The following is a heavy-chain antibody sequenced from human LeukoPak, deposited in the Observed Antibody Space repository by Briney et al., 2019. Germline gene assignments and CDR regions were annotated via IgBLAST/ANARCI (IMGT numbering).Heavy chain of an antibody. J-gene: IGHJ4*02. V-gene: IGHV3-7*03. D-gene: IGHD4-17*01. CDR3: ATLSPRVTTIDY. CDR2: IHQHGSKE. Sequence: GGSLRLSCTTSGFNFRAYWMGWVRQAPGKGLEYVANIHQHGSKENYVDSVKGRFTISRDNSKNTLYLQMNSLRAEDTAVYYCATLSPRVTTIDYWGQGTLVTVSS. CDR1: GFNFRAYW.